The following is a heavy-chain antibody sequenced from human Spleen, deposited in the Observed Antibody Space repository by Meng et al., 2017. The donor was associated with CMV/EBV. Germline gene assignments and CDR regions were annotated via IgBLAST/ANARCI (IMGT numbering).Heavy chain of an antibody. Sequence: CTVSGDSISHSYFWGWIRQPPGEGLEWIGHIYYTGDSYYNPSLRSRVTISVDPSKKQFSLNLRSVTAAGTAVYYCARTGGVAEYFHHWGQGTLVTVSS. CDR3: ARTGGVAEYFHH. J-gene: IGHJ1*01. CDR1: GDSISHSYF. D-gene: IGHD3-10*01. V-gene: IGHV4-39*01. CDR2: IYYTGDS.